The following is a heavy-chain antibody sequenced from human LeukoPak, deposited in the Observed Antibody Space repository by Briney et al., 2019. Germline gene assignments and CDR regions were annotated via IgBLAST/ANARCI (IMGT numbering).Heavy chain of an antibody. CDR2: ISSSGSTI. J-gene: IGHJ4*02. V-gene: IGHV3-48*03. Sequence: GGSLRLSCAASGFTFSSYEMNWVRQAPGKGLEWVSYISSSGSTIYYADSVKGRFTISRDNAKNSLYLQMNSLRAEDTAVYYCAGAVHSGYDPRGWYDNYWGQGTLVTVSS. D-gene: IGHD5-12*01. CDR3: AGAVHSGYDPRGWYDNY. CDR1: GFTFSSYE.